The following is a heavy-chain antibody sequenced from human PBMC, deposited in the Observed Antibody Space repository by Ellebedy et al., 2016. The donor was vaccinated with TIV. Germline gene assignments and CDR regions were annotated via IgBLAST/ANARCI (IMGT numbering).Heavy chain of an antibody. CDR2: ISSNGGST. D-gene: IGHD3-10*01. V-gene: IGHV3-64*01. CDR1: GFTFSSYA. Sequence: GESLKISCAASGFTFSSYAMHWVRQAPGKGLEYVSAISSNGGSTYYANSVKGRFTISRDNSKNTLYLQMGSLRAEDMAVYYCARWGLRFGNVGYSFDYWGQGTLVTVSS. J-gene: IGHJ4*02. CDR3: ARWGLRFGNVGYSFDY.